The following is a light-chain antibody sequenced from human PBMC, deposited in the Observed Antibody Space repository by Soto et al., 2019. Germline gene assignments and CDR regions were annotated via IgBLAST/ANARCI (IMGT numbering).Light chain of an antibody. J-gene: IGKJ5*01. CDR2: GAS. Sequence: EVVLTQSPATLSLSPGDIASRSCDASQSVHNFLAWYQQKPGQAPRLLIYGASNRAAGIPARFSGSGSGTDFTLTINSLEPEDFAVYYCQQRSNWPPITFGQGTRLEIK. CDR3: QQRSNWPPIT. V-gene: IGKV3-11*01. CDR1: QSVHNF.